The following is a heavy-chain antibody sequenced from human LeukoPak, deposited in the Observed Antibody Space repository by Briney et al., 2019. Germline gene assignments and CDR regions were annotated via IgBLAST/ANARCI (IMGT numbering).Heavy chain of an antibody. CDR3: ARHRGSSWYESFDY. Sequence: SETLSLTCSVSGGSLSNYYWNWIRQPPGKGLEWIGSMYYGGSTNYNPSLKSRVTISVDTSENQFSLKVSSVTAAGTAVYYCARHRGSSWYESFDYWGQGILVTVSS. V-gene: IGHV4-59*08. CDR2: MYYGGST. CDR1: GGSLSNYY. J-gene: IGHJ4*02. D-gene: IGHD6-13*01.